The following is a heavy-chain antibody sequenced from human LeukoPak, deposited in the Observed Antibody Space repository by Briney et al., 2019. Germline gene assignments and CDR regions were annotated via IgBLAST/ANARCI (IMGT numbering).Heavy chain of an antibody. D-gene: IGHD3-22*01. V-gene: IGHV4-39*07. CDR3: ARAGEYYYDSSGWNWFDP. CDR1: GGSISSSSYY. Sequence: SETLSLTCTVSGGSISSSSYYWGWIRQPPGKGLEWIGEIYHSGSTNYNPSLKSRVTISVDKSKNQFSLKLSSVTAADTAVYYCARAGEYYYDSSGWNWFDPWGQGTLVTVSS. CDR2: IYHSGST. J-gene: IGHJ5*02.